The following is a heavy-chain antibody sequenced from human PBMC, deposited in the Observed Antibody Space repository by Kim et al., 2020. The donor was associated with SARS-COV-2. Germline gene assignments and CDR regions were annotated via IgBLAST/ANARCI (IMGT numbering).Heavy chain of an antibody. CDR2: ISSSGSTI. CDR1: GFTFSDYY. D-gene: IGHD3-10*01. CDR3: ARVSGGSGSYLFYRYYYYYYYMDV. V-gene: IGHV3-11*01. Sequence: GGSLRLSCAASGFTFSDYYMSWIRQTPGKGLEWVSYISSSGSTIYYADSVKGRFTISRDNAKNSLYLQMNSLRAEDTAVYYCARVSGGSGSYLFYRYYYYYYYMDVWGKGTTVTVSS. J-gene: IGHJ6*03.